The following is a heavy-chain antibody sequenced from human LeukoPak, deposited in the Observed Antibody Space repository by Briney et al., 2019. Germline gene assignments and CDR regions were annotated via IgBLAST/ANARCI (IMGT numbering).Heavy chain of an antibody. CDR2: ISYDGSNK. Sequence: GGSLRLPCSASGFTISSYGMHWVRQAPGKGLEWVAVISYDGSNKYYAASVKGRFTISRDNSKNTLYLQMTSLRAEEPAVYYCAKKLTNWGQGSLVTVSS. CDR1: GFTISSYG. V-gene: IGHV3-30*18. D-gene: IGHD1-1*01. CDR3: AKKLTN. J-gene: IGHJ4*02.